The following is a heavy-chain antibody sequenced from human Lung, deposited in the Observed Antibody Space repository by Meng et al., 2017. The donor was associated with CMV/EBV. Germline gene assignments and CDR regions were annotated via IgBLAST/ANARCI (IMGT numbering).Heavy chain of an antibody. Sequence: VQDEGRGPGKPSGPLSLTCAGSGCSHSSSNVWRWVRQPPGNGLEWIREFYQSGSTNYNPSLKSRVTISVDKSKNQFSLKLSSVTGADTAVHYCASFPPPGKQWLVTDYWGQGTLVTVSS. V-gene: IGHV4-4*02. CDR2: FYQSGST. CDR1: GCSHSSSNV. CDR3: ASFPPPGKQWLVTDY. D-gene: IGHD6-19*01. J-gene: IGHJ4*02.